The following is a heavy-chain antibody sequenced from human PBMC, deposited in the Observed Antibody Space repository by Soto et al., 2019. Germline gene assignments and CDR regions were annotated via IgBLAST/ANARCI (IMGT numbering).Heavy chain of an antibody. CDR2: IWYDGSNK. Sequence: PGGSLRLSCAASGFTFSSYGMHWVRQAPGKGLEWVAVIWYDGSNKYYADSVKGRFTISRDNSKNTLYLQMNSLRAEDTAVYYCARVGPDCSGGSCYFGLDWYYYYYMDVWGKGTTVTVSS. J-gene: IGHJ6*03. D-gene: IGHD2-15*01. CDR1: GFTFSSYG. V-gene: IGHV3-33*01. CDR3: ARVGPDCSGGSCYFGLDWYYYYYMDV.